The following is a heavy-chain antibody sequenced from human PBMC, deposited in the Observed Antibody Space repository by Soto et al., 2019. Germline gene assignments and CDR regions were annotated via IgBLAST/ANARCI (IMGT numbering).Heavy chain of an antibody. CDR2: IYYSGST. Sequence: SETLSLTCTVSGGSINSGVYHWSWIRQHPGKGLEWIGYIYYSGSTYYNPSLKSRVTISVDTSKNQFSLKLSSVTAADTAVYYCARGKNWFDPWGQGTLVTVSS. CDR1: GGSINSGVYH. V-gene: IGHV4-31*03. J-gene: IGHJ5*02. CDR3: ARGKNWFDP.